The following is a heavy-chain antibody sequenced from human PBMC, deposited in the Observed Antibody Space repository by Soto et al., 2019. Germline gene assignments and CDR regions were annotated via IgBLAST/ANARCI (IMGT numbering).Heavy chain of an antibody. J-gene: IGHJ6*02. CDR2: INAGNGNT. Sequence: EASVKVSCKASGYTFTSYAMHWVRQAPGQRLEWMGWINAGNGNTKYSQKFQGRVTITRDTSASTAYMELSSLRSEDTAVYYCATSGSSGWYESTYYYYGMDVWGQGTTVTVSS. CDR1: GYTFTSYA. CDR3: ATSGSSGWYESTYYYYGMDV. D-gene: IGHD6-19*01. V-gene: IGHV1-3*01.